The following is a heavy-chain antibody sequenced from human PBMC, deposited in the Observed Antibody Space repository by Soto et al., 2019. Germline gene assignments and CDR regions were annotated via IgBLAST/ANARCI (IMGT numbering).Heavy chain of an antibody. D-gene: IGHD5-18*01. CDR2: MNPGSGDT. Sequence: GASVKVSCKASGYTFTNNDVSWVRQATGQGLEWMGWMNPGSGDTGYAQKFQGRVTMTRDISIATAYMELNSLTSEDTAIYYCARMESFGSLNWFDSWGQGTLVTVSS. CDR1: GYTFTNND. J-gene: IGHJ5*01. V-gene: IGHV1-8*02. CDR3: ARMESFGSLNWFDS.